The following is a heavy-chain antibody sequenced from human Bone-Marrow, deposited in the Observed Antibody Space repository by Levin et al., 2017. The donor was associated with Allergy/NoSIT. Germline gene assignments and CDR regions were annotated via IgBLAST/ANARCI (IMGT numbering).Heavy chain of an antibody. Sequence: TGGSLRLSCAASGFTFSTYSLTWVRQAPGKGLEWISHISSSGSTRYYADSVKGRFTISRDNAKNSLYLQMNSLRVEDTAVYFCARDEAYCGEDCYHDYWGQGSLVTVSS. D-gene: IGHD2-21*02. J-gene: IGHJ4*02. V-gene: IGHV3-48*04. CDR2: ISSSGSTR. CDR1: GFTFSTYS. CDR3: ARDEAYCGEDCYHDY.